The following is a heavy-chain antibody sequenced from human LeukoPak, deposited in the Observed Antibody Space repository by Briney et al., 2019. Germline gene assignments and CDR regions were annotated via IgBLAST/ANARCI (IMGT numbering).Heavy chain of an antibody. CDR1: GFTFSSYS. D-gene: IGHD6-19*01. Sequence: GGSLRLSCAASGFTFSSYSMNWVRQAPGRGLEWVSSISSSSSDIYDADSVKGRFTISRDNAKNSLYLQMNSLRAEDTAVYYCARDRLFGSSGWYYWGQGTLVTVSS. J-gene: IGHJ4*02. CDR2: ISSSSSDI. CDR3: ARDRLFGSSGWYY. V-gene: IGHV3-21*01.